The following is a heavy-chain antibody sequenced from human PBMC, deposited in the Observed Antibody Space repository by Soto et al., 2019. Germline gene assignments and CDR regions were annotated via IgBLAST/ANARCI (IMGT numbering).Heavy chain of an antibody. CDR2: MNPNSGNT. CDR1: GYTFTSYD. CDR3: ARGSIADEIYYYYGMDV. J-gene: IGHJ6*02. D-gene: IGHD6-13*01. Sequence: QVQLVQSGAEVKKPGASVKVSCKASGYTFTSYDINWVRQATGQGLEWMGWMNPNSGNTGYAQKFQGRVTMTRNTSISTAYMELSSLRSEDTAVYYCARGSIADEIYYYYGMDVWGQGTTVTVSS. V-gene: IGHV1-8*01.